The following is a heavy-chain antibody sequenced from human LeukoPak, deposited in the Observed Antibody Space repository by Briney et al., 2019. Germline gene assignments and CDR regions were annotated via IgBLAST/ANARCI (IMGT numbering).Heavy chain of an antibody. V-gene: IGHV5-51*01. CDR1: VYRFTSYW. Sequence: GESLKISCKGSVYRFTSYWIGWVRQMPGKGLEWMGIIYPGDSDTRYSPSFQGQVTISADKSISTAYLQWSSLKASDTAMDYCARRGDSSSSGWFDPWGQGTLVTVSS. D-gene: IGHD6-6*01. CDR3: ARRGDSSSSGWFDP. CDR2: IYPGDSDT. J-gene: IGHJ5*02.